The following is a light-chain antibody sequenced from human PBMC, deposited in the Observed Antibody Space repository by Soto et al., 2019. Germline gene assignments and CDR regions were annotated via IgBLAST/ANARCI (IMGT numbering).Light chain of an antibody. J-gene: IGLJ1*01. V-gene: IGLV2-8*01. CDR3: KSYAGSNTYV. CDR2: EVV. Sequence: QSVLTQPPSASGSPGQSVTISCTGTKSDIGVYDFVSWYQHNPGKAPRLIIYEVVQRPSGVPDRFSGSKSGNTASLTVSGLQAADEADYFCKSYAGSNTYVFGSGTKVTVL. CDR1: KSDIGVYDF.